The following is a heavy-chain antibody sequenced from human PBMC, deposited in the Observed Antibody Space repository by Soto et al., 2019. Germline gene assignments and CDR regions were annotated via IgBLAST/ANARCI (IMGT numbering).Heavy chain of an antibody. Sequence: QVQLVESGGGVVQPGMSLRLSCVASGFTFSSHAMHWVRQAPGKGLEWVAVMSDDGGTKIYADSVKGRFTIFRDNSENTVYLQMNSLITEDTAVYYCVDCGGDCNTATPGFHHWGQGTLVTVSS. V-gene: IGHV3-30-3*01. CDR1: GFTFSSHA. D-gene: IGHD2-21*02. CDR3: VDCGGDCNTATPGFHH. CDR2: MSDDGGTK. J-gene: IGHJ1*01.